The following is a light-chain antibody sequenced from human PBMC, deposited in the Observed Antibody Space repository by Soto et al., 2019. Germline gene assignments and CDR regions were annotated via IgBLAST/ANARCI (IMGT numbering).Light chain of an antibody. J-gene: IGLJ2*01. CDR1: KLGDKY. V-gene: IGLV3-1*01. Sequence: SYELTQPPSVSVSPGQTASITCSGDKLGDKYACWYQQKPGQSPVLVIYQDSKRPSGIPERFSGSNSGNTATLTISGTQARDEAAYYCQPWDRSTRVVFGGGTKLTVL. CDR3: QPWDRSTRVV. CDR2: QDS.